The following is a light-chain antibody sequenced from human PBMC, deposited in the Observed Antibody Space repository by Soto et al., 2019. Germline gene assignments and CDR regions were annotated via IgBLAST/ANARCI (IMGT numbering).Light chain of an antibody. CDR2: DAS. CDR3: QQYNSYPYT. Sequence: DLQMTQSPSTLSASVGDTVTIACRASQSISGWLAWYQQKPGKVPKLLIFDASNLESGVPSRFSGSGSGTEFTLTISSLQPDDFATYYCQQYNSYPYTFGQGTKLEIK. CDR1: QSISGW. J-gene: IGKJ2*01. V-gene: IGKV1-5*01.